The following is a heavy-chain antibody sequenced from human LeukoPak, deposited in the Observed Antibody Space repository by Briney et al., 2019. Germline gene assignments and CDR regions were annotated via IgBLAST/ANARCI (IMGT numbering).Heavy chain of an antibody. Sequence: GGSLRLSCAASGFTFSSYSMNWVRQAPGKGLEWVSSISSSSSYIHYADSVKGRFTISRDNAKNSLYLQMNSLRAEDTAVYYCARDWSSWDEDYWGQGTLVTVSS. D-gene: IGHD6-13*01. CDR3: ARDWSSWDEDY. CDR2: ISSSSSYI. CDR1: GFTFSSYS. J-gene: IGHJ4*02. V-gene: IGHV3-21*01.